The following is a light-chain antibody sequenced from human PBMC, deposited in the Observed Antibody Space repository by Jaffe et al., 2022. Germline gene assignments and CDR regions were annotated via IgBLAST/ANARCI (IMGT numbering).Light chain of an antibody. CDR1: QSVSSN. J-gene: IGKJ1*01. CDR2: GAS. CDR3: QQYNNWPQWT. Sequence: EIVMTQSPATLSVSPGERATLSCKASQSVSSNLAWYQQKPGQAPRLLIYGASTRAAGIPARFSGSGSGTEFTLTISSLQSEDFALYYCQQYNNWPQWTFGQGTKVEIK. V-gene: IGKV3-15*01.